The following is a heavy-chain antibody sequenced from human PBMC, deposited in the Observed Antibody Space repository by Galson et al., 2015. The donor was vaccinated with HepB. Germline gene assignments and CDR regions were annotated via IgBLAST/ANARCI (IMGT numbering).Heavy chain of an antibody. V-gene: IGHV3-15*07. CDR1: GFTFSNAW. CDR3: TTGLWELPSRFDY. D-gene: IGHD1-26*01. Sequence: SLRLSCAASGFTFSNAWMNWVRQAPGKGLEWVGRIKSKTDGGTTDYAAPVKGRFTISRDDSKNTLYLQMNSLKTEDTAVYYCTTGLWELPSRFDYWGQGTLVTVSS. CDR2: IKSKTDGGTT. J-gene: IGHJ4*02.